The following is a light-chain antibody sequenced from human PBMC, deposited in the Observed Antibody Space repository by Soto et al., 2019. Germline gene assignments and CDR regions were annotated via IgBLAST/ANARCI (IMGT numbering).Light chain of an antibody. V-gene: IGKV1-5*01. J-gene: IGKJ5*01. CDR2: DAS. CDR1: QSISSW. CDR3: QQLLSYPIT. Sequence: DIQLTQSPSTLSASVGDRVTITCRASQSISSWLAWYQQKPGKAPKLLIYDASTLQSGVPLRFRGSGSGTSFTLTISRLQPEDFETYYCQQLLSYPITFGQGTRLEIK.